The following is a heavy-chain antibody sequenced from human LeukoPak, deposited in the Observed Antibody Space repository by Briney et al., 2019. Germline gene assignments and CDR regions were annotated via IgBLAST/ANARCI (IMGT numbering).Heavy chain of an antibody. V-gene: IGHV5-51*07. Sequence: GESLKISCKGSGYSFTSYWIGWVHQLPGKGLEWMGIIYPGDSDTRYSPSFRGQVTISADKSISTAYLQWSSLKASDTAMYYCARQASTANYFDYWGQGTLVTVSS. CDR2: IYPGDSDT. D-gene: IGHD4-17*01. J-gene: IGHJ4*02. CDR3: ARQASTANYFDY. CDR1: GYSFTSYW.